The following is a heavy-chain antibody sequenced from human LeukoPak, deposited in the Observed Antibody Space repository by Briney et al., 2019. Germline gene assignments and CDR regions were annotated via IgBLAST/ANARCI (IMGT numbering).Heavy chain of an antibody. V-gene: IGHV3-48*04. J-gene: IGHJ4*02. CDR2: ISSSSSTI. Sequence: GGSLRLSCAASGFTFSSYSMNWVRQAPGKGLEWVSYISSSSSTIYYADSVKGRFTTSRDNAKNSLYLQMNSLRAEDTAVYYCARVMTTVVNDYWGQGTLVTVSS. D-gene: IGHD4-23*01. CDR1: GFTFSSYS. CDR3: ARVMTTVVNDY.